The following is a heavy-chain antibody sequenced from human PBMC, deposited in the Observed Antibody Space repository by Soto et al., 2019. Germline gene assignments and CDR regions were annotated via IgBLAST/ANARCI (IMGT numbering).Heavy chain of an antibody. J-gene: IGHJ4*02. D-gene: IGHD3-22*01. CDR1: GFTLSDYG. CDR3: ARDPGRDSPIHY. CDR2: IWHDGGEK. Sequence: QVQLVESGGGVVQPGRSLRLSCTASGFTLSDYGMHWVRQAPGKGLEWVAVIWHDGGEKYYADSVTGRFTISRDNSKNTVYLQIDSLGTEDTALYYCARDPGRDSPIHYWGQGTLVTVPS. V-gene: IGHV3-33*01.